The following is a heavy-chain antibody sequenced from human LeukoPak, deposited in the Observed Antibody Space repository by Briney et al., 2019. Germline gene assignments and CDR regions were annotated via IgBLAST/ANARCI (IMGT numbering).Heavy chain of an antibody. CDR2: ISSSGSNI. CDR3: AKDRCSNGVGCYYYYMDV. D-gene: IGHD2-8*01. V-gene: IGHV3-48*03. CDR1: GFTFSSYE. Sequence: GGSLRLSCAASGFTFSSYEMNWVRQAPGKGLEWVSYISSSGSNIYYADSVKVRFTISRDNAKNSLYLQMNSLRAEDTAVYYCAKDRCSNGVGCYYYYMDVWGKGTTVTISS. J-gene: IGHJ6*03.